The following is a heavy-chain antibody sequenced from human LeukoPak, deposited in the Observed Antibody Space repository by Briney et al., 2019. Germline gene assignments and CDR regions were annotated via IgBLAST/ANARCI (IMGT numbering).Heavy chain of an antibody. CDR3: ARIPPTYSSSFYFDY. D-gene: IGHD6-13*01. J-gene: IGHJ4*02. CDR1: GFSLSTSGMC. Sequence: SGPALVKPTQTLTLTCTFSGFSLSTSGMCVSWIRQPPGKALEWLALIDWDDDKYYSTSLRTRLTISKDTSKNQVVLTMTNVDPVDTATYYCARIPPTYSSSFYFDYWGQGTLVTVSS. V-gene: IGHV2-70*01. CDR2: IDWDDDK.